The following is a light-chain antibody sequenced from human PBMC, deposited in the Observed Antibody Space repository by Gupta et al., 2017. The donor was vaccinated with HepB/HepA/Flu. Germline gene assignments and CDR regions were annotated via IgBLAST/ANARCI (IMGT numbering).Light chain of an antibody. CDR3: QHESNSPFT. J-gene: IGKJ4*01. Sequence: EIVLTQSAGTLSLSAGERATLSCRASQSVNSYLAWYQKKPGQAPNLLIYGASSRASGFPDMFSGSGSETEFTLTISRREPEDFAVYYCQHESNSPFTFGRGTKVDIK. CDR2: GAS. CDR1: QSVNSY. V-gene: IGKV3-20*01.